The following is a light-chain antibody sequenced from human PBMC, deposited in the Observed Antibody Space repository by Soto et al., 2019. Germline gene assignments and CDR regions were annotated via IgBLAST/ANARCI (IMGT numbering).Light chain of an antibody. CDR2: DAS. CDR3: QQYNSYGT. V-gene: IGKV1-5*01. J-gene: IGKJ2*01. Sequence: DIQMTQSPSTLSASVGDRVTITCRASQSIDSSLAWYQQKPRKGPKLLIYDASTLESGVLSRFSGSGLGTEFALTISSLQPDDFATFYCQQYNSYGTFGQGTKLEI. CDR1: QSIDSS.